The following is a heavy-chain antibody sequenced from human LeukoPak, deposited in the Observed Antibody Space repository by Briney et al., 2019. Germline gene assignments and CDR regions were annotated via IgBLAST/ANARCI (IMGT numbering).Heavy chain of an antibody. D-gene: IGHD3-10*01. Sequence: TLSLTCTVSGGSISSGGYYWNWIRQHPGKGLEWIGYIYYSGSTYYNPSLKSRLTISVDTSKNQFSLKLTSLTAADTAVYYCATASPSFYYGSGSQYFDYWGQGTLVTVSS. J-gene: IGHJ4*02. CDR1: GGSISSGGYY. CDR2: IYYSGST. CDR3: ATASPSFYYGSGSQYFDY. V-gene: IGHV4-31*03.